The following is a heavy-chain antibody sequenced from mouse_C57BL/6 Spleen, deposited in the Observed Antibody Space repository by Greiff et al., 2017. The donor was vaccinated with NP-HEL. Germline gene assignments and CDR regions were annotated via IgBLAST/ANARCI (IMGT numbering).Heavy chain of an antibody. Sequence: VQLQQSGAELVKPGASVKLSCKASGYTFTEYTIHWVKQRSGQGLEWIGWFYPGSGSIKYNEKFKDKATLTADKSSSTVYMELSRLTSEDSAVYFCARHEADDGYYGGYAMDYWGQGTSVTVSS. J-gene: IGHJ4*01. D-gene: IGHD2-3*01. V-gene: IGHV1-62-2*01. CDR3: ARHEADDGYYGGYAMDY. CDR1: GYTFTEYT. CDR2: FYPGSGSI.